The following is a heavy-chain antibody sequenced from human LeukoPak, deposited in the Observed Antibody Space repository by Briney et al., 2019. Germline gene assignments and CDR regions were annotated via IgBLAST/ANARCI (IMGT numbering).Heavy chain of an antibody. Sequence: GESLNISCKVSGYSFTNNWLGWVRQMPGKGLEWMGIIFPSDSDTRYSPSFQGQVTISADKSISTAYLQWSSLKASDTAMYYCARYSGSFSKSFDSWGQGTLVTVSS. CDR1: GYSFTNNW. J-gene: IGHJ4*02. CDR3: ARYSGSFSKSFDS. CDR2: IFPSDSDT. V-gene: IGHV5-51*01. D-gene: IGHD1-26*01.